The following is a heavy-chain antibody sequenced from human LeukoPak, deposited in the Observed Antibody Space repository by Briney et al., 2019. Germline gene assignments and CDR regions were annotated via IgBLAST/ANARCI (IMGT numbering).Heavy chain of an antibody. CDR1: GSSISSYF. V-gene: IGHV4-59*01. CDR2: IYYSGST. D-gene: IGHD6-19*01. CDR3: ARQVMAVAANFDY. Sequence: SEPLSLTCTVSGSSISSYFWSWIRQPPGKAVEWIGSIYYSGSTNYNPSLKSRVTMSLDTSKNQFSLKLSAVTAADTAVYYCARQVMAVAANFDYWGRGTLVSVSS. J-gene: IGHJ4*02.